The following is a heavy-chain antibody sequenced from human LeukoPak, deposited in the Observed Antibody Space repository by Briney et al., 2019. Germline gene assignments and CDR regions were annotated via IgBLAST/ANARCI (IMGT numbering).Heavy chain of an antibody. CDR1: GGTFSSYA. J-gene: IGHJ4*02. V-gene: IGHV1-69*01. D-gene: IGHD3-22*01. CDR3: ASTYDSSGYYFSFDY. CDR2: IIPIFGTA. Sequence: GSSVKVSCKASGGTFSSYAISWVRQAPGQGLEWMGGIIPIFGTANYAQKFQGRVTITADESTSTAYMELSSLRSEDTAVYYCASTYDSSGYYFSFDYWGQGTLVTVSS.